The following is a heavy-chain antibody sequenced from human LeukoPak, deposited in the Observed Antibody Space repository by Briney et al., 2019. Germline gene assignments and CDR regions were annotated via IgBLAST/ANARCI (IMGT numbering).Heavy chain of an antibody. J-gene: IGHJ6*03. CDR2: TIPIFGTA. D-gene: IGHD2-2*01. CDR3: ARGVGVPAAMDRRGNYYYYYMDV. CDR1: GGTFSSYA. Sequence: GASVKVSCKASGGTFSSYAISWVRQAPGQGLEWMGGTIPIFGTANYAQKFQGRVTITTDESTSTAYMELSSLRSEDTAVYYCARGVGVPAAMDRRGNYYYYYMDVWGKGTTVTVSS. V-gene: IGHV1-69*05.